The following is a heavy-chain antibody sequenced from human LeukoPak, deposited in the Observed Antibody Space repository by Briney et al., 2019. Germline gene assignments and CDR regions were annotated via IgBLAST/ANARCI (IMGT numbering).Heavy chain of an antibody. CDR2: INPSGGST. D-gene: IGHD6-19*01. CDR3: ARAPEIAVAGHQQKDCYYYYMDV. CDR1: GYTFTSYY. J-gene: IGHJ6*03. V-gene: IGHV1-46*01. Sequence: ASVKVSCKASGYTFTSYYMHWVRQAPGQGLEWMGIINPSGGSTSYAQKFQGRVTMTRDMSTSTVYMELSSLRSEDTAVYYCARAPEIAVAGHQQKDCYYYYMDVWGKGTTVTVSS.